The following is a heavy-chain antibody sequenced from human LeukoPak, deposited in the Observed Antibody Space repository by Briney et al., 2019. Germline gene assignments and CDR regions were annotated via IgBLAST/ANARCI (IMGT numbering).Heavy chain of an antibody. Sequence: SETLSLTCTVSGGSISNYYWSWIRQPPGKGLEWIGYIYYSGSTNYNPSLKSRVTISVDTSKNQSSLKLSSVTAADTAVYYCATSWFGEFSWFDPWGQGTLVTVSS. V-gene: IGHV4-59*01. CDR1: GGSISNYY. CDR2: IYYSGST. J-gene: IGHJ5*02. CDR3: ATSWFGEFSWFDP. D-gene: IGHD3-10*01.